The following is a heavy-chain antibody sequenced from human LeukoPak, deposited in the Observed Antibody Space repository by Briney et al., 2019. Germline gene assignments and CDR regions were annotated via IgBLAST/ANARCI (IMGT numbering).Heavy chain of an antibody. CDR3: AKVDMITYFYFDY. D-gene: IGHD3-16*01. CDR1: GFTFSSYA. CDR2: ISGSGGST. Sequence: GGSLRLSCAASGFTFSSYAMSRVRQAPGKGLEWVSAISGSGGSTYYADSVKGRFTISRDNSKNTLYLQMNSLRAEDTAVYYCAKVDMITYFYFDYWGQGTLVTVSS. V-gene: IGHV3-23*01. J-gene: IGHJ4*02.